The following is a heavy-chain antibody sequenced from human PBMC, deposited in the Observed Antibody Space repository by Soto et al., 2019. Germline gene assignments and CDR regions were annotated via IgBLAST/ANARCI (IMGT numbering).Heavy chain of an antibody. Sequence: QVQLVESGGGVVQPGRSLRLSCAASGFTFSSYGMHWVRQAPGKGLEWVAGIWYDGSNKYYADSVKGRFTISRDNSKNTLYLQMNSLRAEDTAVYYCARDRTVSTYNWFDPWGQGTLVTVSS. CDR3: ARDRTVSTYNWFDP. J-gene: IGHJ5*02. V-gene: IGHV3-33*01. CDR2: IWYDGSNK. D-gene: IGHD4-4*01. CDR1: GFTFSSYG.